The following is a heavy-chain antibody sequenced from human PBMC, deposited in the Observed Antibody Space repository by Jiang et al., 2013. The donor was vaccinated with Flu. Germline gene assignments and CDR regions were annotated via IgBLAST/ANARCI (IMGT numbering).Heavy chain of an antibody. CDR2: IYWDDDK. CDR1: GFSLSTSGVG. D-gene: IGHD3-3*01. J-gene: IGHJ4*02. V-gene: IGHV2-5*02. Sequence: KPTQTLTLTCTFSGFSLSTSGVGVGWIRQPPGKALEWLALIYWDDDKRYSPSLKSRLTITKDTSKNQVVLTMTNMDPVDTATYYCAHAPGMYYDFWSGSAFDNPYFDYWGQGTLVTVSS. CDR3: AHAPGMYYDFWSGSAFDNPYFDY.